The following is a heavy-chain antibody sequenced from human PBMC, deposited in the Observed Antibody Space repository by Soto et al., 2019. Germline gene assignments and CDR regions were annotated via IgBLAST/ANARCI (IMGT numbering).Heavy chain of an antibody. CDR3: ATLSAADYQLVTHQYFDH. V-gene: IGHV3-30-3*01. J-gene: IGHJ4*02. D-gene: IGHD6-13*01. CDR1: GFTFSSYA. Sequence: GGSLRLSCAASGFTFSSYAMHWVRQAPGKGLEWVAVISYDGSNKYYADSVKGRFTISRDNSKNTLYLQMNSMRAEDTAVYYCATLSAADYQLVTHQYFDHWCQGTLVTVS. CDR2: ISYDGSNK.